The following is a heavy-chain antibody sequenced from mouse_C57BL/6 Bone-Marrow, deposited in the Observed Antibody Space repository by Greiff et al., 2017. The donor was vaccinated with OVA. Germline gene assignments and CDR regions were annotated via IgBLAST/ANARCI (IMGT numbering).Heavy chain of an antibody. V-gene: IGHV5-17*01. CDR3: ARIDGYSLFDY. Sequence: EVKVEESGGGLVKPGGSLKLSCAASGFTFSDYGMHWVRQAPEKGLEWVAYISSGSSTIYYADTVKGRFTISRDNAKNTLFLQMTSLRSEDTAMYYCARIDGYSLFDYWGQGTTLTVSS. D-gene: IGHD2-3*01. J-gene: IGHJ2*01. CDR1: GFTFSDYG. CDR2: ISSGSSTI.